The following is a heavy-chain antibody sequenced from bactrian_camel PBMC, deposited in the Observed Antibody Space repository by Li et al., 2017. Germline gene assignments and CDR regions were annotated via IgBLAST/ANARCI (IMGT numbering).Heavy chain of an antibody. Sequence: VQLVESGGGTVQAGRSHNLSCEAHGYTGSGGCKGWFRQSPGKDREAVATIDYYGSTTVIDSVKGRFTISQDKAKHMLYLQMDSLRTEDTAMYYCASDPCSTFRGLGQDEYDYWGQGTQVTVS. CDR3: ASDPCSTFRGLGQDEYDY. D-gene: IGHD1*01. V-gene: IGHV3S57*01. CDR1: GYTGSGGC. CDR2: IDYYGST. J-gene: IGHJ4*01.